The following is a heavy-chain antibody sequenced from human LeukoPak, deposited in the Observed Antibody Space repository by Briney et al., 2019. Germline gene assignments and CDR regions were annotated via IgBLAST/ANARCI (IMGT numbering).Heavy chain of an antibody. V-gene: IGHV4-38-2*02. Sequence: SETLSLTCTVSGYSISSGYYWGWIRQPPGKGLEWIGSIYHSGSTYYNPSLKSRVTISVDTSKNQFSLKLSSVTAADTAVYYRARPRIAAAPTLFDYWGQGTLVTVSS. CDR3: ARPRIAAAPTLFDY. CDR1: GYSISSGYY. CDR2: IYHSGST. D-gene: IGHD6-13*01. J-gene: IGHJ4*02.